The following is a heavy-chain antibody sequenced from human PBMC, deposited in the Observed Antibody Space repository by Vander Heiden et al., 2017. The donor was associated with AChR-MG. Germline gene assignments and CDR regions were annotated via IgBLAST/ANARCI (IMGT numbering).Heavy chain of an antibody. J-gene: IGHJ4*02. CDR2: MNPNSGNT. D-gene: IGHD3-22*01. V-gene: IGHV1-8*01. Sequence: QVQLVQSGAEVTKPGASVKVSCKASGYTFTSYDINWVRQATGQGLEWMGWMNPNSGNTGYAQKFQGRVTMTRNTSISTAYMELSSLRSEDTAVYYCATRVSDYYDSSGVFDYWGQGTLVTVSS. CDR1: GYTFTSYD. CDR3: ATRVSDYYDSSGVFDY.